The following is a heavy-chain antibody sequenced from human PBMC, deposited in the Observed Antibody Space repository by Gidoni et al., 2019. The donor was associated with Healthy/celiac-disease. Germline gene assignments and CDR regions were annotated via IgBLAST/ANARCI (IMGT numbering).Heavy chain of an antibody. CDR2: IKSKTDGGTT. D-gene: IGHD5-18*01. CDR3: TTAGGGQLWSFDY. V-gene: IGHV3-15*01. J-gene: IGHJ4*02. CDR1: GFTFSNAW. Sequence: EVQLVESGGGLVKPGGSLRLSCAASGFTFSNAWMSWVRQAPGKGLEWVGRIKSKTDGGTTDYAAPVKGRFTILRDDSKNTLYLQMNSLKTEDTAVYYCTTAGGGQLWSFDYWGQGTLVTVSS.